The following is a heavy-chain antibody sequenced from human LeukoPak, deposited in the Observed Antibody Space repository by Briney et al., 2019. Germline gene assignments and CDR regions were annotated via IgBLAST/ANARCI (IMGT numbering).Heavy chain of an antibody. D-gene: IGHD3-22*01. CDR3: ARHRSPFYDSSGLGY. V-gene: IGHV4-59*08. J-gene: IGHJ4*02. Sequence: SETLSLTCTVSGGSISSYYWSWIRQPPGKGLEWIGYIYYSGSTNYNPSLKSRVTISVDTSKNQFSLKLSSVTAADTAVYYCARHRSPFYDSSGLGYWGQGTLVTVSS. CDR1: GGSISSYY. CDR2: IYYSGST.